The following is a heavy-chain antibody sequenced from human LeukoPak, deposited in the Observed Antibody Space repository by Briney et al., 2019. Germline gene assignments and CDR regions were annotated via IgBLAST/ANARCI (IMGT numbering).Heavy chain of an antibody. D-gene: IGHD3-10*01. CDR1: GYTFTSYG. CDR3: ATSDGENWFDP. V-gene: IGHV1-18*04. J-gene: IGHJ5*02. CDR2: ISACNGNT. Sequence: ASVTVSCKASGYTFTSYGISWVRQAPGQGLEWLGWISACNGNTNYAQKLQGRVTMTTDTSTSTAYMELRSLRSDATAGYYCATSDGENWFDPWAQGTLVTVSS.